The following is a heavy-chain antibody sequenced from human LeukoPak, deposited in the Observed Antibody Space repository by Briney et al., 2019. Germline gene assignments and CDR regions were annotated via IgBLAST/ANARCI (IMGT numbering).Heavy chain of an antibody. V-gene: IGHV5-51*01. D-gene: IGHD6-13*01. CDR3: ARLRGVRISSSPDAFDI. J-gene: IGHJ3*02. CDR2: IYPGDSDT. CDR1: GYIFTSYW. Sequence: GESLKISCKGSGYIFTSYWIGWAGQMPGKGLEWMGIIYPGDSDTRYSPSFQGQVTISADKSISTAYLQWSSLKASDTAMYYCARLRGVRISSSPDAFDIWGQGTMVTVSS.